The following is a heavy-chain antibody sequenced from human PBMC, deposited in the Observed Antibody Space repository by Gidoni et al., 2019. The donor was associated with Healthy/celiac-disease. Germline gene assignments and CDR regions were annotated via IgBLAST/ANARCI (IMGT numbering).Heavy chain of an antibody. D-gene: IGHD2-2*01. J-gene: IGHJ4*02. CDR2: ISSSSSTI. CDR3: ARERGYCSSTSCYAGAHDY. V-gene: IGHV3-48*01. Sequence: APGKGLEWVSYISSSSSTIYYEASVKGRFTISRDNAKNSLYLQMNSLRAEDTAVYYCARERGYCSSTSCYAGAHDYWGQGTLVTVSS.